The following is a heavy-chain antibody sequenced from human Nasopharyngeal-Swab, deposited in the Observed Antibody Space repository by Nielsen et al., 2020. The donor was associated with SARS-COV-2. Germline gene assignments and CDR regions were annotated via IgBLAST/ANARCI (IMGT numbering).Heavy chain of an antibody. J-gene: IGHJ6*02. CDR3: ARSYYYASGTYFGMDV. D-gene: IGHD3-10*01. Sequence: SGPTLVKPTETLTLTCTVSGFSLNDARMGVSWIRQPPGKALEWLAHIFSNDEKSYTTSLKTRLTISKDTSKNQVVLTMTNVDPVDTATYYCARSYYYASGTYFGMDVWGQGTTVTVSS. CDR2: IFSNDEK. V-gene: IGHV2-26*01. CDR1: GFSLNDARMG.